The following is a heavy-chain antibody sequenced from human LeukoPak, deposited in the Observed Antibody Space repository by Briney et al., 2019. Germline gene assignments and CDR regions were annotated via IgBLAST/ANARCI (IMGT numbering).Heavy chain of an antibody. V-gene: IGHV4-34*01. CDR3: ARDVYYYDSSGYHLFDY. D-gene: IGHD3-22*01. Sequence: PSETLSLTCAVYGGSFSGYYWNWIRQVPGKGLEWIGEINHSASARYSPSLKSRVTMSVDTSKNQFSLKLSSVTAADTAVYYCARDVYYYDSSGYHLFDYWGQGTLVTVSS. J-gene: IGHJ4*02. CDR2: INHSASA. CDR1: GGSFSGYY.